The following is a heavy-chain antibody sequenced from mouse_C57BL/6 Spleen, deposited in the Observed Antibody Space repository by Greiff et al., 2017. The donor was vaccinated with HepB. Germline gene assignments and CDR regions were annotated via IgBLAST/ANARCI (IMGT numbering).Heavy chain of an antibody. CDR2: IYPGDVDT. J-gene: IGHJ2*01. V-gene: IGHV1-80*01. D-gene: IGHD2-4*01. CDR3: ERDYEPYYFDY. CDR1: GYAFRSYW. Sequence: VQLQQSGAELVKPGASVKISCHASGYAFRSYWMNWVKQRPGKGLEWIGQIYPGDVDTTYNGKFKDKATLTADKSSSTPYMQISSLTSEDSAVYFCERDYEPYYFDYWGQGTTLTVSS.